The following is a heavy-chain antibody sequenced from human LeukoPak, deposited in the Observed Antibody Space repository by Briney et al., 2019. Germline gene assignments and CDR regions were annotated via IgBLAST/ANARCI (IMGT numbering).Heavy chain of an antibody. CDR3: ARGVLYCSSTSCYRWFDP. Sequence: GSSVNVSCKASVGTFSSYAISGVRQAPGQGLEGMGGIIPIFGTANYAQKYQGRVTIPADESTSTAYMELSSLRSEDTAVYYCARGVLYCSSTSCYRWFDPWGQGTLVTVSS. CDR2: IIPIFGTA. D-gene: IGHD2-2*01. CDR1: VGTFSSYA. J-gene: IGHJ5*02. V-gene: IGHV1-69*01.